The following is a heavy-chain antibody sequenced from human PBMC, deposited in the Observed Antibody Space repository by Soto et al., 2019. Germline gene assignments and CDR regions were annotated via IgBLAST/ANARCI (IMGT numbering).Heavy chain of an antibody. J-gene: IGHJ6*02. D-gene: IGHD3-16*02. CDR3: AKMITFGGVIPLYYYGMDV. CDR1: GFTFSSYG. CDR2: ISYDGSNK. Sequence: QVQLVESGGGVVQPGRSLRLSCAASGFTFSSYGMHWVRQAPGKGLEWVAVISYDGSNKYYADSVKGRFTISRDNSKNTLYLQMNSLRAEDTAVYYCAKMITFGGVIPLYYYGMDVWGQGTTVTVSS. V-gene: IGHV3-30*18.